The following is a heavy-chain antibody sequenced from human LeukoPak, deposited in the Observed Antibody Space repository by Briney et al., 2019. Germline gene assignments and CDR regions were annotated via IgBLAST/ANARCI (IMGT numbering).Heavy chain of an antibody. V-gene: IGHV4-61*03. CDR3: ARSQNYYGSGDY. J-gene: IGHJ4*02. D-gene: IGHD3-10*01. Sequence: PSETLSLTCTVSGDSFSNGNYYWRWLRQPPGKALEWIGYIYYTGSTYYNPSLEGRVTLSVYTSKNHFSVKLSSVTAADTAVYYCARSQNYYGSGDYWSQGTLVTVSS. CDR2: IYYTGST. CDR1: GDSFSNGNYY.